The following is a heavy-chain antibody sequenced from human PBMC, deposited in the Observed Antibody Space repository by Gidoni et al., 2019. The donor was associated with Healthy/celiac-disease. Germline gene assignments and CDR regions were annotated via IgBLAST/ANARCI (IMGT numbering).Heavy chain of an antibody. Sequence: VQLVQSGAEVKKPGSSVKVPCKASGGPFSSYAISWVRQAPGQGLEWMGGIIPIFGTANYAQKFQGRVTMTADKSTSTAYMELSSLRSEDTAVYYCARESYGDGLFDYWGQGTLVTVSS. CDR1: GGPFSSYA. CDR2: IIPIFGTA. CDR3: ARESYGDGLFDY. D-gene: IGHD4-17*01. J-gene: IGHJ4*02. V-gene: IGHV1-69*06.